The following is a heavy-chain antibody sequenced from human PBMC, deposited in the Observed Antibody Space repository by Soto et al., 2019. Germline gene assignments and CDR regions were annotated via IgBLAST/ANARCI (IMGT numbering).Heavy chain of an antibody. V-gene: IGHV4-30-2*01. D-gene: IGHD1-26*01. Sequence: PSETLSLTCAVSSGSISSGGYSWSWIRQPPGKGLEWIGYIYHSGSTYYNPSLKSRVTISVDTSKNQFSLKLSSVTAADTAVYYCARHLGGRPDYWGQGILVTVSS. CDR1: SGSISSGGYS. CDR2: IYHSGST. CDR3: ARHLGGRPDY. J-gene: IGHJ4*02.